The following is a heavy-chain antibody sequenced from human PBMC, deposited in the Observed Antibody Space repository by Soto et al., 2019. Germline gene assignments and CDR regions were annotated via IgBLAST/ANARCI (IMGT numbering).Heavy chain of an antibody. CDR1: GFTFTSSA. CDR2: IVVGSGNT. J-gene: IGHJ6*02. Sequence: SVKVSCKASGFTFTSSAVQWVRQARGQRLEWIGWIVVGSGNTNYAQKFQERVTITRDMSTSTAYMELSSLRSEDTAVYYCAAGIRGYGTLDYYYYGMDVWGQGTTVTVSS. D-gene: IGHD4-17*01. CDR3: AAGIRGYGTLDYYYYGMDV. V-gene: IGHV1-58*01.